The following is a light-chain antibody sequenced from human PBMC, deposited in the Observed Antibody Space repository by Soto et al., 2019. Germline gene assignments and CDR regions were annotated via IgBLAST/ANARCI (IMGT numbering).Light chain of an antibody. CDR3: QAYDYSLTASV. V-gene: IGLV1-40*01. CDR1: SSNLGAGYD. Sequence: QTVVTQPPSVSGAPGQRVTISCTGNSSNLGAGYDVHWYQQLPGAAPKLVIFGNRNRPSGVPERFSGSKSGTSASLAITGLQAVDEADYYCQAYDYSLTASVFGGGTKLTVL. J-gene: IGLJ3*02. CDR2: GNR.